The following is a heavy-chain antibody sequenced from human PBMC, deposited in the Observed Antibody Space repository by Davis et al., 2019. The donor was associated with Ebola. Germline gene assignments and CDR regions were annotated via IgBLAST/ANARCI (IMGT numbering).Heavy chain of an antibody. V-gene: IGHV3-23*01. CDR1: GFTFSGSA. J-gene: IGHJ4*02. CDR2: ISNTGDKT. Sequence: GESLKISCVVSGFTFSGSAMTWVRQAPGKGLEWVSSISNTGDKTYYANSFKGRFTISRDDSKNTLYLQMNSLRAEDTAVYHCAKDIRFSSSWYGGSFDYWGQGVLVTVSS. CDR3: AKDIRFSSSWYGGSFDY. D-gene: IGHD6-13*01.